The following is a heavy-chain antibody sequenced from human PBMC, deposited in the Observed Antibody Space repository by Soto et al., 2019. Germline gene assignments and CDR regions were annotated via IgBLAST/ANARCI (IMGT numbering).Heavy chain of an antibody. CDR1: GFSVTSFY. Sequence: PGGSLRLSCAASGFSVTSFYMTWVRQAPGRGLEWVSLIRNDGSASYADSVKGRFTISRDNSKNTLYLQMNSLRAEDTAVYYCAKLSGIAVASKAFDIWGQGTMVTVSS. V-gene: IGHV3-53*01. CDR2: IRNDGSA. J-gene: IGHJ3*02. D-gene: IGHD6-19*01. CDR3: AKLSGIAVASKAFDI.